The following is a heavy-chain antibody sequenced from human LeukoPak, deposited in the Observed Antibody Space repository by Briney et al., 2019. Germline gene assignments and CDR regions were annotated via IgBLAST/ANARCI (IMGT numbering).Heavy chain of an antibody. V-gene: IGHV4-34*01. CDR2: INHSGST. J-gene: IGHJ5*02. CDR1: GGSFSGYY. D-gene: IGHD5-18*01. CDR3: ARRGYSYGYVGSNWFDP. Sequence: SETLSLTCAVYGGSFSGYYWSWIRQPPGKGLEWIGEINHSGSTNYNPSLKSRVIISLNTSKNQFSLKLNSVTAADTAVYYCARRGYSYGYVGSNWFDPWGQGTLVTVSS.